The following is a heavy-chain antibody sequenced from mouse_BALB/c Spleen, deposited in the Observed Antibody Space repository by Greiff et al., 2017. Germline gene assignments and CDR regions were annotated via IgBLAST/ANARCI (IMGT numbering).Heavy chain of an antibody. J-gene: IGHJ3*01. CDR2: IYPGSGST. V-gene: IGHV1-55*01. Sequence: QVQLQQPGAELVKPGPSVKLSCKASGYNLTSYWINWVKLRPGKGLEWIGDIYPGSGSTNYNEKFNSKATLTVDTSSSTAYMQLSSLASEDSALYYSARGDFAYWGQGTLVTVSA. CDR3: ARGDFAY. CDR1: GYNLTSYW. D-gene: IGHD2-13*01.